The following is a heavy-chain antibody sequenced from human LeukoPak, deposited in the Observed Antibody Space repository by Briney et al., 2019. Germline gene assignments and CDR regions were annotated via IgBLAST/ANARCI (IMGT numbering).Heavy chain of an antibody. Sequence: SETLSLTCTVSGGSISSYYWSWIRQPPGKGLEWIGYIYYSGSTNYNPSLKSRVTISVDTSKNQFSLKLSSVTAADTAVYYCAKDRAARDLPYYFDYWGQGTLVTVSS. D-gene: IGHD3-3*01. CDR1: GGSISSYY. V-gene: IGHV4-59*12. CDR2: IYYSGST. CDR3: AKDRAARDLPYYFDY. J-gene: IGHJ4*02.